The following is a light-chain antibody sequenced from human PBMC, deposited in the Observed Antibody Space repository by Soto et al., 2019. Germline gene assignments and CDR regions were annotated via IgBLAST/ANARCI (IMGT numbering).Light chain of an antibody. CDR2: SAS. J-gene: IGKJ2*01. CDR3: QQYDSVPYT. Sequence: DIPMTQSPSSLSASVGDRVTITCQASHDIGDYLNWFQKKPQKAPNLLVHSASTLEAGVPSRFSGSGSGTYFTLTISSLQPEDFGTYYCQQYDSVPYTFGQGTKV. V-gene: IGKV1-33*01. CDR1: HDIGDY.